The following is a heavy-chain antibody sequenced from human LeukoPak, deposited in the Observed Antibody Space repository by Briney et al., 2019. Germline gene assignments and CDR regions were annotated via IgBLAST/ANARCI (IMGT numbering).Heavy chain of an antibody. V-gene: IGHV4-61*02. CDR3: AREGRLPFDS. CDR1: GGSLSSGTYY. J-gene: IGHJ4*02. CDR2: VYTSGTT. D-gene: IGHD2-15*01. Sequence: PSETLSLTCTVSGGSLSSGTYYWSWIRQPAGKGLEWIERVYTSGTTNYNPSLKSRVTISVDTSKNQFSLKLSSVTAADTAVYYCAREGRLPFDSWGQGTLVSVSS.